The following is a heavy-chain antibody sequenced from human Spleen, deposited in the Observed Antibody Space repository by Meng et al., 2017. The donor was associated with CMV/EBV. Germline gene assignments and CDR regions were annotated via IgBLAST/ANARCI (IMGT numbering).Heavy chain of an antibody. J-gene: IGHJ4*02. D-gene: IGHD1-7*01. CDR3: ARDQSDWNYASFDY. Sequence: GESLKISCAASGFTFSSYSMNWVRQAPGKGLEWVSYISSSSSTIYYADSVKGRFTISRDNAKNSLYLQMNSLRAEDTAVYYCARDQSDWNYASFDYWGQGTLVTVSS. CDR1: GFTFSSYS. V-gene: IGHV3-48*04. CDR2: ISSSSSTI.